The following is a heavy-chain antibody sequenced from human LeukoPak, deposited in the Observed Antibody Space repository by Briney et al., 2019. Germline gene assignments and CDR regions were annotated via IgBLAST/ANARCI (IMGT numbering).Heavy chain of an antibody. J-gene: IGHJ4*02. CDR1: GGSISSGGYY. CDR2: IYYSGST. CDR3: ARFVYNWNYALDY. D-gene: IGHD1-7*01. V-gene: IGHV4-31*03. Sequence: TSETLSLTCTVSGGSISSGGYYWSWIRQHPGKGLEWIGYIYYSGSTYYNPSLKSRVTISVDTSKNQFSLKLSSVTAADTAVYFCARFVYNWNYALDYWGQETLVTVSS.